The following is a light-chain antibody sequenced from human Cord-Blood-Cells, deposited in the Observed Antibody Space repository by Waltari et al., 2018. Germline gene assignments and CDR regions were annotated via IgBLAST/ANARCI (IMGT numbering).Light chain of an antibody. CDR3: GAWDDSLSGVV. Sequence: QSVLTQPPSASGTPGRRVTISCSGSSSNIGSNYLYCYQQHPGPAAKLLIYRNNRRPSAGPHRCSGSTSGTSASLAISGLRSGDEADYYCGAWDDSLSGVVFGGGTKLTVL. CDR2: RNN. V-gene: IGLV1-47*01. J-gene: IGLJ2*01. CDR1: SSNIGSNY.